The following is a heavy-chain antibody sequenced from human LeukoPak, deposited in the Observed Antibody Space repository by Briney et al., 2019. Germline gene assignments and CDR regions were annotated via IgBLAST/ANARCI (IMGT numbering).Heavy chain of an antibody. V-gene: IGHV4-59*01. D-gene: IGHD3-10*01. CDR2: IYYSGST. Sequence: TSETLSLTCTVSGGSISSYYWSWLRQPPGKGLEWIGYIYYSGSTNYNPSLKSRVTISVDTSKNQFSLKLSSVTAADTAVYYCARGPPRQYYGSGSYSFDYWGQGTLVTVSS. CDR1: GGSISSYY. CDR3: ARGPPRQYYGSGSYSFDY. J-gene: IGHJ4*02.